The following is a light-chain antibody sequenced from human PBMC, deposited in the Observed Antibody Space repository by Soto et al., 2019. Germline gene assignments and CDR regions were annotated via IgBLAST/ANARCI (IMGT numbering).Light chain of an antibody. CDR1: QSVSSSY. CDR3: QQYGSSPLT. CDR2: GAS. Sequence: EIVLTQSPGTLSLSPGERATLSCRASQSVSSSYLAWYQQKPGQAPRLLIYGASSRATGIPDSFSGRGSGTDFSLTISRLEPEDFAVYYCQQYGSSPLTFGGGTKVEIK. J-gene: IGKJ4*01. V-gene: IGKV3-20*01.